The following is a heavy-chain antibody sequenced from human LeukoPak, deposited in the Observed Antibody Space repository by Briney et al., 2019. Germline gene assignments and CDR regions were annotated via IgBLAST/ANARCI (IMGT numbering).Heavy chain of an antibody. CDR2: IRYDGSNK. CDR1: GFTFSRYG. J-gene: IGHJ4*02. Sequence: GGSLRLSCAASGFTFSRYGMHWVRQAPGKGLEWVAFIRYDGSNKYYADSVKGRFTISRDNSKNTLYLQMNSLRAEDTAVYYCANNYGGNSGYWGQGTLVTVSS. CDR3: ANNYGGNSGY. V-gene: IGHV3-30*02. D-gene: IGHD4-23*01.